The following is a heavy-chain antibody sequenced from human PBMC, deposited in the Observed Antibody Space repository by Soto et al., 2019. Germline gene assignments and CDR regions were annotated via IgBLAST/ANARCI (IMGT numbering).Heavy chain of an antibody. CDR3: AKGSSPGDV. D-gene: IGHD2-15*01. V-gene: IGHV3-30*18. Sequence: GGTLRLSWAASGYTFSSYGMHWVRQAPGQGLEWGAVISYDGSNKYYADSVKGRFTTSRDNSKNTLYLQMNSLRAEDTAVYYCAKGSSPGDVWGQGTTVTVSS. CDR2: ISYDGSNK. CDR1: GYTFSSYG. J-gene: IGHJ6*02.